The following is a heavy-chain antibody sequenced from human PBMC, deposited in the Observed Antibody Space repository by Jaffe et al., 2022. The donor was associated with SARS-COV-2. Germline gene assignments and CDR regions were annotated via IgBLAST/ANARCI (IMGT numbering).Heavy chain of an antibody. CDR2: ISGSGGST. D-gene: IGHD3-22*01. V-gene: IGHV3-23*01. J-gene: IGHJ4*02. CDR3: AFHRETPNYYDSSGQGPLLY. Sequence: EVQLLESGGGLVQPGGSLRLSCAASGFTFSSYAMSWVRQAPGKGLEWVSAISGSGGSTYYADSVKGRFTISRDNSKNTLYLQMNSLRAEDTAVYYCAFHRETPNYYDSSGQGPLLYWGQGTLVTVSS. CDR1: GFTFSSYA.